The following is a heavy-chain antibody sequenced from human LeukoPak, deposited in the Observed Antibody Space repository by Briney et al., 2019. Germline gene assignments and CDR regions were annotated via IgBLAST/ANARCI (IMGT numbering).Heavy chain of an antibody. Sequence: GASVNVSCKASGYTFTSYAMHWVRQAPGQRLEWMGWINAGNGNTKYSQKFQGRVTITRDTSASTAYMELSSLRSEDTAVYYCARDDRTTSDSGSYSLYYWGQGTLVTVSS. V-gene: IGHV1-3*01. CDR2: INAGNGNT. CDR3: ARDDRTTSDSGSYSLYY. J-gene: IGHJ4*02. CDR1: GYTFTSYA. D-gene: IGHD1-26*01.